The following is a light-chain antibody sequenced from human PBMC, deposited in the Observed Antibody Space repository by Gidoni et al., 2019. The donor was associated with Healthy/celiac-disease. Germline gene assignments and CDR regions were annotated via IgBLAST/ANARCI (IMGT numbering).Light chain of an antibody. CDR1: QSISSY. J-gene: IGKJ3*01. CDR3: QQSYSTRFT. Sequence: DIQMTQSPSSLSAAVGDRVTITCRARQSISSYVNWYQQKPGKAPKLLIYAAYSLQGGVPSRCSGSGAGTDFTITISSLQHEDCATYYCQQSYSTRFTFGPGTKVDIK. V-gene: IGKV1-39*01. CDR2: AAY.